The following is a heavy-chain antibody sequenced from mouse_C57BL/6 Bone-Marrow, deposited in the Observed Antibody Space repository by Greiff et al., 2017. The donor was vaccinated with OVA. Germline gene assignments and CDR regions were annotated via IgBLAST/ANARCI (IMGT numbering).Heavy chain of an antibody. CDR3: ARQPPWYFDV. CDR1: GFTFSDYG. J-gene: IGHJ1*03. V-gene: IGHV5-15*01. Sequence: EVQVVESGGGLVQPGGSLKLSCAASGFTFSDYGMAWVRQAPRKGPEWVAFISNLAYSIYYADTVTGRFTISRENAKNTLYLEMSSLRSEDTAMYYCARQPPWYFDVWGTGTTVTVSS. CDR2: ISNLAYSI.